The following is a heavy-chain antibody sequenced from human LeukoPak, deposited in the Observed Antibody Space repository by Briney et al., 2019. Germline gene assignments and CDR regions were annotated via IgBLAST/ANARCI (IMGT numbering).Heavy chain of an antibody. V-gene: IGHV3-21*01. CDR1: GFTFSSYS. J-gene: IGHJ4*02. CDR2: ISSSSSYI. CDR3: AREGRITMVRGVIIPPHYFDY. D-gene: IGHD3-10*01. Sequence: GGSLRLSCAASGFTFSSYSMNWVRQAPGKGLEWVSSISSSSSYIYYADSVKGRFTISRDNAKNSLYLQMNSLRAEDTAVYYCAREGRITMVRGVIIPPHYFDYWGQGTLVTVSS.